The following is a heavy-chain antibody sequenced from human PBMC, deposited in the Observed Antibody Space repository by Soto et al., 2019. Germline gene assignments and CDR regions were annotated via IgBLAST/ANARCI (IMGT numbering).Heavy chain of an antibody. CDR1: GFTFSSYA. CDR2: ISGSGGST. J-gene: IGHJ4*02. Sequence: GGSLRLSCAASGFTFSSYAMSWVRQAPGKGLELVSAISGSGGSTYYADTVKGRFTISRDNSKNTLYLQMNSLRAEDTAVYYCAKDQYYYDSSGSPTPYFDYWGQGTLVTVSS. V-gene: IGHV3-23*01. D-gene: IGHD3-22*01. CDR3: AKDQYYYDSSGSPTPYFDY.